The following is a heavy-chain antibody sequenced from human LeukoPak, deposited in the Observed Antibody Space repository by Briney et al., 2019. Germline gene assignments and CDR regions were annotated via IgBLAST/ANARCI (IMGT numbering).Heavy chain of an antibody. CDR1: GFTFSSYW. CDR3: ARDWAAAGKGGWFDP. D-gene: IGHD6-13*01. Sequence: GGSLRLSCAASGFTFSSYWMSWVRQAPGKGLEWVANIKQDGSEKNYVDSVKGRFTISRDNAKNSLYLQMNSLRAEDTAVYYCARDWAAAGKGGWFDPWGQGTLVTVSS. J-gene: IGHJ5*02. CDR2: IKQDGSEK. V-gene: IGHV3-7*01.